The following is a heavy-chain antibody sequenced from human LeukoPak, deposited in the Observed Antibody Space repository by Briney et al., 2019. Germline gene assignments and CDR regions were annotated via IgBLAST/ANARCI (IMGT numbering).Heavy chain of an antibody. D-gene: IGHD3-9*01. CDR2: INEDGSEK. Sequence: GGSLRLSCAASAFTFSRYWTTWVRQAPGKGLEWVANINEDGSEKYYLDSVRGRFTISRDNAKNSLYLQMNSLRAEDTAVYYCARYGMPGYYDYWGQGTLVTVSS. V-gene: IGHV3-7*01. J-gene: IGHJ4*02. CDR1: AFTFSRYW. CDR3: ARYGMPGYYDY.